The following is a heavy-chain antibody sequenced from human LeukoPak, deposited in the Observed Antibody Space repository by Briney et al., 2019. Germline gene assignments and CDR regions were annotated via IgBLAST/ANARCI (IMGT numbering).Heavy chain of an antibody. CDR2: IYYSGST. CDR3: ARVDSSSWRPMKFDY. J-gene: IGHJ4*02. V-gene: IGHV4-30-4*08. CDR1: GGSISSGDYY. Sequence: PSETLSLTCTVSGGSISSGDYYWSWIRQPPRKGLEWIGYIYYSGSTYYNPSLKSRVTISVDTSKNQFSLKLSSVAAADTAVYYCARVDSSSWRPMKFDYWGQGTLVTVSS. D-gene: IGHD6-13*01.